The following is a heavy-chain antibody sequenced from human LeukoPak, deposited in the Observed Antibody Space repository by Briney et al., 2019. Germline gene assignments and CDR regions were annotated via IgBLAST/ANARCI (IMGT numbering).Heavy chain of an antibody. J-gene: IGHJ4*02. D-gene: IGHD3-22*01. Sequence: ASVEVSCKASAGTSNSHAISWVRQAPGQGLEWMGRIIPNLGTTNRAQNSQDSVRLTADKSTNTAYMELTSLTSDDTAVYYCATTNDGGGYQWGDFFDFWGQGTLVTVSS. CDR3: ATTNDGGGYQWGDFFDF. CDR1: AGTSNSHA. V-gene: IGHV1-69*04. CDR2: IIPNLGTT.